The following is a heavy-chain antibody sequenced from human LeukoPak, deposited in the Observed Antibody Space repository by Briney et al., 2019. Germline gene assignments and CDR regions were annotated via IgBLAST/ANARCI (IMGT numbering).Heavy chain of an antibody. CDR3: ARDLGGYGSGSSFDY. V-gene: IGHV3-33*01. CDR1: DFTFSTYG. Sequence: QSGGSLRLSCAASDFTFSTYGMHWVRQAPGKGLEWVAVIWYDGSNKYYADSVKGRFTISRDNSKNTLYLQMNSLRAEDTAVYYCARDLGGYGSGSSFDYWGQGTLVTVSS. CDR2: IWYDGSNK. J-gene: IGHJ4*02. D-gene: IGHD3-10*01.